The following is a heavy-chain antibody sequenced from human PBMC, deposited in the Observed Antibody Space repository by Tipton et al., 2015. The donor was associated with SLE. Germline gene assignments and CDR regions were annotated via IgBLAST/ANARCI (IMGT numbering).Heavy chain of an antibody. V-gene: IGHV4-4*07. J-gene: IGHJ4*02. Sequence: TLSLTCTVSGGSISSYYWSWIRQPAGKGLEWIGRVHSSGTTLYNPSLNSRVTVSVDTSKNQFSLKLTSVIAADTAEYYCARTNGGGATFFDYWGQGVLVTVSS. D-gene: IGHD3-16*01. CDR1: GGSISSYY. CDR2: VHSSGTT. CDR3: ARTNGGGATFFDY.